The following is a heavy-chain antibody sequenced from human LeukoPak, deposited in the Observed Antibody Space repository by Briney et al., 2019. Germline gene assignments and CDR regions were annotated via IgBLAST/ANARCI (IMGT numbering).Heavy chain of an antibody. D-gene: IGHD5-18*01. CDR2: INHSGST. CDR3: ARGLGYSYAVRGPTRFDY. CDR1: GGSFSGYY. J-gene: IGHJ4*02. Sequence: SETLSLTCAVYGGSFSGYYWSWIRQPPGKGLEWIGEINHSGSTNYNPSLKSRVTISVDTSKNQFSLKLSSVTAADTAVYYCARGLGYSYAVRGPTRFDYWGQGTLVTVSS. V-gene: IGHV4-34*01.